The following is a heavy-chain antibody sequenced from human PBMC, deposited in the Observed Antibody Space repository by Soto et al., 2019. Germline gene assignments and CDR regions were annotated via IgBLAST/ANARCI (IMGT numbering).Heavy chain of an antibody. V-gene: IGHV3-15*01. CDR1: GFTFSNAW. CDR3: TTILPDYDFWSGYSDY. D-gene: IGHD3-3*01. J-gene: IGHJ4*02. CDR2: IKSKTDGGTT. Sequence: EVQLVESGGGLVKPGGSLRLSCAASGFTFSNAWMSWVRQAPGKGLEWVGRIKSKTDGGTTDYAAPVKGRFTISRDDSKNTLYLPMNSLKTEDTAVYYCTTILPDYDFWSGYSDYWGQGTLVTVSS.